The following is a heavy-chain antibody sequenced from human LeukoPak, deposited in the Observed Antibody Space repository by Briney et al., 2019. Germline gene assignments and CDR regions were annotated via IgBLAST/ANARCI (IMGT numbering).Heavy chain of an antibody. CDR1: GFTFSSYG. D-gene: IGHD3-3*01. Sequence: GGSLRLSCAASGFTFSSYGMHWVRQAPGKGLEWVAFIRYDGSNKYYADSVKGRFTISRDNSKNTLYLQMNSLRAEDTAVYYCAKDRRGYDFWSGPRPFDYWGQGTLVTVSS. V-gene: IGHV3-30*02. CDR2: IRYDGSNK. J-gene: IGHJ4*02. CDR3: AKDRRGYDFWSGPRPFDY.